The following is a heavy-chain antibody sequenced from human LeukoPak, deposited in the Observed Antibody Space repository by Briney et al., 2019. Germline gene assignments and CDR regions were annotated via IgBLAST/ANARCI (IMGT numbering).Heavy chain of an antibody. CDR2: INSDGNSI. V-gene: IGHV3-74*01. CDR3: ARGANDFDY. D-gene: IGHD2-8*01. J-gene: IGHJ4*02. Sequence: GGSLRLSCAASGFTFGRYWMHWVRQAPGKGPVWVSRINSDGNSITYADSVKGRFTISRDNAKNTLYLQMNSLRAEDTALYYCARGANDFDYWGQGTLVTVSS. CDR1: GFTFGRYW.